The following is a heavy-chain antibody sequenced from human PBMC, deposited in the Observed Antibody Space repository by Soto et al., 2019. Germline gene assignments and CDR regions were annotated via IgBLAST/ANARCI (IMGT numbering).Heavy chain of an antibody. CDR1: GASISGFY. Sequence: SETLSFTCTVSGASISGFYWSWIRKSAGKGLEWIGRIYATGTTDYNPSLKSRVMMSVDTSKKQFSLKLRSVTAAATAVYYRGRDGTKTLRDWFDPSGQGISVTVPQ. J-gene: IGHJ5*02. CDR2: IYATGTT. CDR3: GRDGTKTLRDWFDP. V-gene: IGHV4-4*07. D-gene: IGHD1-1*01.